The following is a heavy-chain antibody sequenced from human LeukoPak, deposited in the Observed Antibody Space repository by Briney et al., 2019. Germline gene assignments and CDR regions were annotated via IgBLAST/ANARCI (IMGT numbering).Heavy chain of an antibody. V-gene: IGHV3-74*01. CDR3: ARGRLLPYYFDY. CDR2: INSDGSST. CDR1: GFTFSSYW. D-gene: IGHD2-21*01. J-gene: IGHJ4*02. Sequence: AGGSLRLSCAASGFTFSSYWMHWVRQAPGKGLVWVSRINSDGSSTSYADSVKGRLTISRDNAKNTLYLQMNSLRAEDTAVYYCARGRLLPYYFDYWGQGTLVTVSS.